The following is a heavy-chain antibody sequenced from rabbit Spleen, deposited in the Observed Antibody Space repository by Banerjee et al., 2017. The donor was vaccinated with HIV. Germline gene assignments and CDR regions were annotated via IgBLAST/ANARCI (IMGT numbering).Heavy chain of an antibody. J-gene: IGHJ4*01. D-gene: IGHD4-1*01. V-gene: IGHV1S47*01. Sequence: QEQLVESGGGLVQPGGSLTLSCKASGFDFSRFGVSWVRQAPGKGLEWIGYIDPIFGGTYYASWVNGRFTISSHNAQNTLFLQLNSLTVADTATYFCVRNSGWGVSYFTLWGPGTSSPS. CDR2: IDPIFGGT. CDR3: VRNSGWGVSYFTL. CDR1: GFDFSRFG.